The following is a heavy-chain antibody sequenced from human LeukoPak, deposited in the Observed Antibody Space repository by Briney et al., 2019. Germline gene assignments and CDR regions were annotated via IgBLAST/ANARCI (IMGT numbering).Heavy chain of an antibody. D-gene: IGHD3-22*01. Sequence: PGGSLRLSCAASGFTFSSYAMSWVRQAPGKGLEWVSAISGSGGSTYYADSVKGRFTISRDNSKNTLYLQMNSLRAEDTAVYYCAKDLSHYYDSSGYYYFDYWGQGTLVTVSS. CDR3: AKDLSHYYDSSGYYYFDY. CDR1: GFTFSSYA. V-gene: IGHV3-23*01. J-gene: IGHJ4*02. CDR2: ISGSGGST.